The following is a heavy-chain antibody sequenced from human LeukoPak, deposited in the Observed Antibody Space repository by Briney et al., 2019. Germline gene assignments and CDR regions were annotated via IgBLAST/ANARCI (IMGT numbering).Heavy chain of an antibody. J-gene: IGHJ4*02. D-gene: IGHD6-6*01. CDR2: ISSSSSYI. CDR3: ARGSYSSSSGGGY. V-gene: IGHV3-21*01. Sequence: GGSLRLSCAASGFTFSSYWMSWVRQAPGKGLEWVSSISSSSSYIYYADSVKGRFTISRDNAKNSLYLQMNSLRAEDTAVYYCARGSYSSSSGGGYWGQGTLVTVSS. CDR1: GFTFSSYW.